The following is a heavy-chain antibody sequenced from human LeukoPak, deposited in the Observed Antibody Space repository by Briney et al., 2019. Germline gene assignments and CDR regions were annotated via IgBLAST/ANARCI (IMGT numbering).Heavy chain of an antibody. Sequence: GGSLRLSCGASGFTFTTYWMSWVRQAPGKGLEWVANIKQDGSERYYVDSVKGRFTISRDNAKNSLYLQMNSLRAEDTAVYYCASGYDYGSLFDYWGQGTLVTVSS. J-gene: IGHJ4*02. CDR3: ASGYDYGSLFDY. CDR1: GFTFTTYW. V-gene: IGHV3-7*01. D-gene: IGHD5-12*01. CDR2: IKQDGSER.